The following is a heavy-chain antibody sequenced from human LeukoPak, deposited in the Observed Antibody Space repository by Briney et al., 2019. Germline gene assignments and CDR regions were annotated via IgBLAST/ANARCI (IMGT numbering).Heavy chain of an antibody. V-gene: IGHV3-48*01. D-gene: IGHD3-3*01. CDR1: GFTFSSYN. Sequence: GGSLRLSCAASGFTFSSYNMNWVRQAPGKGLEWVSYISSSSTIYYADSVKGRFTISRDNPKNTLYLQMSSLRTEDTAIYYCVKAQYDFWSGLDYWGQGTLVTVSS. CDR3: VKAQYDFWSGLDY. CDR2: ISSSSTI. J-gene: IGHJ4*02.